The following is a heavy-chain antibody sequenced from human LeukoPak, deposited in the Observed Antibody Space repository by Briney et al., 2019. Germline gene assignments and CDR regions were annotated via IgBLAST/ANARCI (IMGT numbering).Heavy chain of an antibody. CDR3: AKKVAAAGSFDY. V-gene: IGHV3-23*01. CDR1: GFTFSSYA. CDR2: ISGSGGST. J-gene: IGHJ4*02. Sequence: GGSLRLSCAASGFTFSSYAMSWVRQAPGKGLEWVSAISGSGGSTYYADSVKGRFTVSRDNSKNTLYLQMNSLRAEDTAVYYCAKKVAAAGSFDYWGQGTLVTVSS. D-gene: IGHD6-13*01.